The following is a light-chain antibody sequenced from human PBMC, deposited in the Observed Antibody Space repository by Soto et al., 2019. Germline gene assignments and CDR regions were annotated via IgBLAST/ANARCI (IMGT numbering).Light chain of an antibody. CDR2: ATS. CDR1: QDISNY. CDR3: QQVNSYPLT. J-gene: IGKJ4*01. Sequence: DIPLTQSPSFLSASVGDSVTIACRASQDISNYLAWYLQKPGKAPEFLLYATSTFQSGVPSRFSGSGSGTEFTLTISSLQPEDFATYYCQQVNSYPLTFGGGTKVEIK. V-gene: IGKV1-9*01.